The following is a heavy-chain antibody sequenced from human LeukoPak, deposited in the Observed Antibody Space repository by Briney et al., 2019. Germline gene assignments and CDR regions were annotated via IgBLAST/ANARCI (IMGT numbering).Heavy chain of an antibody. CDR3: ARDKSGSSWYTGFDY. Sequence: GGSLRLSCVASGFTFSTYSMNWVRQAPGKGLEWVSYISSSSSTIYYADSVKGRFTISRDNAKNSLYLQMNSLRAEDTAVYYCARDKSGSSWYTGFDYWGQGTLVTVSS. J-gene: IGHJ4*02. V-gene: IGHV3-48*01. D-gene: IGHD6-13*01. CDR1: GFTFSTYS. CDR2: ISSSSSTI.